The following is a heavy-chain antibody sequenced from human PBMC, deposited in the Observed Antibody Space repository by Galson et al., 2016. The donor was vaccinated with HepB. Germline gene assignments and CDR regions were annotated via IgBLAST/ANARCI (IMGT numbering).Heavy chain of an antibody. CDR1: GFTFSSYA. CDR2: ISASGAGT. Sequence: LRLSCAASGFTFSSYAMTWVRQAPGKGLEWVSGISASGAGTYYADSVKGRFTISRDNSKNTLHLQMNSLRVEDTAVYYCAKSYSTAYYSAWDYWGQGTLVTVSS. D-gene: IGHD1-26*01. V-gene: IGHV3-23*01. CDR3: AKSYSTAYYSAWDY. J-gene: IGHJ4*02.